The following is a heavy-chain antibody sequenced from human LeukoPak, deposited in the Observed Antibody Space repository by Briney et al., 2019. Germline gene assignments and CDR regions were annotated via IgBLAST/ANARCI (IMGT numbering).Heavy chain of an antibody. CDR2: IYYSGNT. CDR1: GASTSSYY. V-gene: IGHV4-59*01. D-gene: IGHD6-13*01. CDR3: ARVGSNCFDC. Sequence: SGTLSLTCTVSGASTSSYYWSWIRQPPGKGLEWIGYIYYSGNTNCNPSLESRVTISVDTSKNQFSLKLSSVTAADTAVYYCARVGSNCFDCWGQGTLVTVSS. J-gene: IGHJ4*02.